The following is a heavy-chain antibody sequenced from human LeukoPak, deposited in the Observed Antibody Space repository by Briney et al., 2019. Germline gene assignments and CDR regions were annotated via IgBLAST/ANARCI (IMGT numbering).Heavy chain of an antibody. Sequence: ASVKVSCKVFGYTFTEIVMHWVRQPPGKGLGWMGGFDPGDGEIVYAQKFQGRVTMTEDTSTDTAYMELSSLRSEDTAVYSCAAGGDYTLLDYWGQGTLVTVSS. D-gene: IGHD2-21*01. CDR2: FDPGDGEI. J-gene: IGHJ4*02. CDR3: AAGGDYTLLDY. CDR1: GYTFTEIV. V-gene: IGHV1-24*01.